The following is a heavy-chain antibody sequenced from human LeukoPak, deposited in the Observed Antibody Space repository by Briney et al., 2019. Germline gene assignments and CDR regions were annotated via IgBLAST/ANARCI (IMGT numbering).Heavy chain of an antibody. D-gene: IGHD3-10*01. Sequence: SETLSLTCTVSGGSISSYYWSWIRQPPGKGLEWIGYIYYSGSTNYNPSLKSRVTISVDTSKNQFSPKLSSVTAADTAVYYCAGRGPQNYYGSGSYVFDIWGQGTMVNVSS. CDR3: AGRGPQNYYGSGSYVFDI. CDR2: IYYSGST. V-gene: IGHV4-59*01. J-gene: IGHJ3*02. CDR1: GGSISSYY.